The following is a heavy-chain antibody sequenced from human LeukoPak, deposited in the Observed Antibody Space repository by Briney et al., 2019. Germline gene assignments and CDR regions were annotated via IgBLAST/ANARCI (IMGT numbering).Heavy chain of an antibody. D-gene: IGHD6-19*01. J-gene: IGHJ5*02. V-gene: IGHV1-2*02. CDR1: GYAFTGYY. Sequence: ASVKVSCTASGYAFTGYYIHWVRQAPGQGLEWMGWINPNSGGTKYAQKFQGRVTMTRDTSITTAYMGLSRLRSDDTAVYYCEKGRVVAGSKSLTYHWFDPWGQGTLVTVSS. CDR2: INPNSGGT. CDR3: EKGRVVAGSKSLTYHWFDP.